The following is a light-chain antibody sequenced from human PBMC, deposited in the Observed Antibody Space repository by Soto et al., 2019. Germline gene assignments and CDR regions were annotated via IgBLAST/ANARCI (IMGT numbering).Light chain of an antibody. CDR1: LGVGNN. CDR2: GAT. J-gene: IGKJ3*01. V-gene: IGKV3-15*01. Sequence: EIVMTQSPATLSVSPGERATLACRASLGVGNNLAWYLQKPGQPPRLLVYGATTTATGIPARFSGSGSGTDFTLTISSLQSEDSAVYYCQQYNSWPPFTFGPGTKVDIK. CDR3: QQYNSWPPFT.